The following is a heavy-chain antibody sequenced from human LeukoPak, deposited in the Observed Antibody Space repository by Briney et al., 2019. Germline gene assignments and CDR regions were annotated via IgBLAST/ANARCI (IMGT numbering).Heavy chain of an antibody. CDR2: VYYSGST. CDR3: ARGRDSGSYYIVHDAFDI. D-gene: IGHD3-10*01. V-gene: IGHV4-39*07. CDR1: GDSISSSSYY. J-gene: IGHJ3*02. Sequence: SETLSLTCTVSGDSISSSSYYWGWIRQPPGKGLEWIGSVYYSGSTFYNPSLKSRVTISVDTSKNQFSLKLSSVTAADTAVYYCARGRDSGSYYIVHDAFDIWGQGTMVTVSS.